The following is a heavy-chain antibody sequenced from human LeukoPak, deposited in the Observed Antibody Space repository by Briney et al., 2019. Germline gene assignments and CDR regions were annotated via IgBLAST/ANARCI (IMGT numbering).Heavy chain of an antibody. CDR3: ASYGSGSSVFDY. CDR1: GFTFSSYS. V-gene: IGHV3-21*01. CDR2: IRSSSSYI. D-gene: IGHD3-10*01. Sequence: GGSLRLSCAASGFTFSSYSMNWVRQAPGKGLEWVSSIRSSSSYIYYADSVKGRFTISRDNAKNSLYLQMNSLRAEDTAVYYCASYGSGSSVFDYWGQGTLVTVSS. J-gene: IGHJ4*02.